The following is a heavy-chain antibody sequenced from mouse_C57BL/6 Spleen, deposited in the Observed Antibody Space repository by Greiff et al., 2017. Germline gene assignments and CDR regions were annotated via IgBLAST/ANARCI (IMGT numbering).Heavy chain of an antibody. D-gene: IGHD1-1*01. J-gene: IGHJ2*01. V-gene: IGHV1-85*01. CDR1: GYTFTSYD. CDR3: AREDTTVVARRYFDY. CDR2: IYPRDGST. Sequence: VQLQQSGPELVKPGASVKLSCKASGYTFTSYDINWVKPRPGQGLEWIGWIYPRDGSTKYNEKFKGKATLTVDTSSSTAYMELHSLTSEDAAVYFCAREDTTVVARRYFDYWGQGTTLTVSS.